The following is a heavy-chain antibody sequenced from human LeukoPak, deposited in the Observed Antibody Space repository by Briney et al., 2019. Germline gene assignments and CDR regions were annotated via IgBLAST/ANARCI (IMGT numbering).Heavy chain of an antibody. CDR3: AKTTWIQLPYFDY. Sequence: SETLSLTCTVSGGSISSSSYYLGWIRQPPGKGLEWIGSIYYSGSTYYNPSLKSRVTISVDTSKNQFSLKLSSVTAADTAVYYCAKTTWIQLPYFDYWGQGTLVTVSS. D-gene: IGHD5-18*01. CDR2: IYYSGST. CDR1: GGSISSSSYY. V-gene: IGHV4-39*01. J-gene: IGHJ4*02.